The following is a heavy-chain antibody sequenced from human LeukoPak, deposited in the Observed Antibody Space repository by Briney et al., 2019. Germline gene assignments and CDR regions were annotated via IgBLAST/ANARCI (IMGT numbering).Heavy chain of an antibody. CDR1: GYTFTSYG. J-gene: IGHJ3*02. D-gene: IGHD1-26*01. CDR2: ISAYNGNT. Sequence: ASVKVSCKASGYTFTSYGISWVRQAPGQGLEWMGWISAYNGNTNYAQKLQGRVTMTTDTSTGTAYMELSSLRSEDTVVYYCATDRIVGASARADAFDIWGQGTMVTVSS. CDR3: ATDRIVGASARADAFDI. V-gene: IGHV1-18*01.